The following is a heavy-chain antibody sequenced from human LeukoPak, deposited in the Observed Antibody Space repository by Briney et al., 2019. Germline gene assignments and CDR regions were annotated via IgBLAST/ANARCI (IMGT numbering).Heavy chain of an antibody. D-gene: IGHD6-19*01. V-gene: IGHV3-21*01. CDR2: ISSSSSYI. CDR3: ARADDFSSGWYHY. Sequence: RPGGSLRLSCAASEFTFSSYSMSWVRQAPGKGLEWVSSISSSSSYIYYADSVKGRFTISRDNAKNSLYLQMNSLRAEDTAVYYCARADDFSSGWYHYWGQGTLVTVSS. J-gene: IGHJ4*02. CDR1: EFTFSSYS.